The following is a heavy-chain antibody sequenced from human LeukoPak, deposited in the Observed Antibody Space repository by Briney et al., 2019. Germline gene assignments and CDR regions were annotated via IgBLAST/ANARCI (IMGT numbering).Heavy chain of an antibody. CDR2: IKTDGSST. V-gene: IGHV3-74*01. J-gene: IGHJ4*02. D-gene: IGHD3-10*01. CDR3: ARETIYGSGSYYNSRFDY. Sequence: QPGGSLRLSCAASGFTFSSYWMRWVRQAPGKGLVWVSHIKTDGSSTNYAESVKGRFTISRDNAKNTVYLQMNSLRAEDTAVYYCARETIYGSGSYYNSRFDYWGQGTLVTVSS. CDR1: GFTFSSYW.